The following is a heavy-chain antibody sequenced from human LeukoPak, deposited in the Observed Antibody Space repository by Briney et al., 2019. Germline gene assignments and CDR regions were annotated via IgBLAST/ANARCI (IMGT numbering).Heavy chain of an antibody. CDR1: GFTFSSYW. Sequence: GGSLRLSCAASGFTFSSYWMHWVRQAPGKGLVWVSRINSDGSSTSYADSVKGRFTISRDNAKNTLYLQMNSLRAGDTAVYYCARGPRWYCSGGSCYSWFDPWGQGTPVTVSS. CDR3: ARGPRWYCSGGSCYSWFDP. CDR2: INSDGSST. J-gene: IGHJ5*02. V-gene: IGHV3-74*01. D-gene: IGHD2-15*01.